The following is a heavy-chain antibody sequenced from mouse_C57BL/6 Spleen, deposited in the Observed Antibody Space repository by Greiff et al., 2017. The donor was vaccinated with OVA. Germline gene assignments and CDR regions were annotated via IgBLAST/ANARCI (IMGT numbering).Heavy chain of an antibody. CDR2: ISYDGSN. V-gene: IGHV3-6*01. J-gene: IGHJ2*01. Sequence: EVKLQESGPGLVKPSQSLSLTCSVTGYSINSGYYWNWIRQFPGNKLEWMGYISYDGSNNYNPSLKNRISITRDTSKNQFFLKLNSVTTEDTATYYCARGAGNFDYWGQGTTLTVSS. CDR3: ARGAGNFDY. CDR1: GYSINSGYY.